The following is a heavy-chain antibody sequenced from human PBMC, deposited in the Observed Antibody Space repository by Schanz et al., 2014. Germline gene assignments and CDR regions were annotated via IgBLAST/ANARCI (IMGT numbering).Heavy chain of an antibody. D-gene: IGHD6-13*01. J-gene: IGHJ6*02. V-gene: IGHV3-30*02. CDR3: ARDRQQLVGRIGYYYGMDV. CDR2: IRFDGSDK. CDR1: GFTFSSYG. Sequence: LVESGGGVVQPGRSLRLSCAASGFTFSSYGMHWVRQAPGKGLEWVTFIRFDGSDKYYADSVKGRFSVSRDNSKNTLYLQMNSLRAEDTAVYYCARDRQQLVGRIGYYYGMDVWGQGTTVTVSS.